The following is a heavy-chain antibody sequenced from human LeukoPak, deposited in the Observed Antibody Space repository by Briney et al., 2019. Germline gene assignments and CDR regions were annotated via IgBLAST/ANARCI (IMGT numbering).Heavy chain of an antibody. CDR2: ISYDGSNK. Sequence: GGSLRLSCAASGFTFSSYGMHWVRQAPGKGLEWVAVISYDGSNKYYADSVKGRFTISRDNSKNTLYLQMNSLRAEDTAVYYCAKDSTSRPFDCWGQGTLVTVSS. V-gene: IGHV3-30*18. CDR1: GFTFSSYG. J-gene: IGHJ4*02. CDR3: AKDSTSRPFDC. D-gene: IGHD2-2*01.